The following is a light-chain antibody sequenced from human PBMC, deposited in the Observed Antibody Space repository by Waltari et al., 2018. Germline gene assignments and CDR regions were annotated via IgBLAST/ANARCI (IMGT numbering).Light chain of an antibody. Sequence: QSALTQPASVSGSPGQSITISCTGTSRDVGGFNYVSWYQQHPGKAPKLMIYDVSYWPSGVSNRFSGSKSGNTASLTISGLQAEDEADYYCNSYTSNRTRVFGGGTKVTVL. CDR2: DVS. J-gene: IGLJ3*02. CDR1: SRDVGGFNY. V-gene: IGLV2-14*03. CDR3: NSYTSNRTRV.